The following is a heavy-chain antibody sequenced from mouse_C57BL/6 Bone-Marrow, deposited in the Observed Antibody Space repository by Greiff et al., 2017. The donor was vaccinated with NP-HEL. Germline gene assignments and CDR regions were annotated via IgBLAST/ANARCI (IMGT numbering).Heavy chain of an antibody. CDR2: ISYSGST. J-gene: IGHJ4*01. Sequence: EVQLQQSGPGLAKPSQTLSLTCSVTGYSITSDYWNWIRKFPGKKLEYMGYISYSGSTYYTPSLKSRISITRDTSKNQYYLQLNSVTTEDTATDYCAYGYDEGYAMDYWGQGTSVTVSS. CDR1: GYSITSDY. CDR3: AYGYDEGYAMDY. D-gene: IGHD2-2*01. V-gene: IGHV3-8*01.